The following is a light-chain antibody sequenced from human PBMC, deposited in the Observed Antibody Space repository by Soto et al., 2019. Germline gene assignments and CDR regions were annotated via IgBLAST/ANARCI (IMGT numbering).Light chain of an antibody. J-gene: IGLJ3*02. Sequence: QPASVSGSPGQSITISCIGTSSDVGSYNLVSWYQQHPGKAPKLIIYEANKRPSGVSNRFSGSKSGNTASLTISGLRTDDEADYYCCSYAAGSSTWLFGGGTKVTVL. V-gene: IGLV2-23*01. CDR3: CSYAAGSSTWL. CDR2: EAN. CDR1: SSDVGSYNL.